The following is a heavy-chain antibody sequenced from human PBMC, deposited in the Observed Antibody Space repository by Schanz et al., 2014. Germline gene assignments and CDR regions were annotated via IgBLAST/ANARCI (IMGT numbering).Heavy chain of an antibody. Sequence: QVQLVDSGGGLVKPGGSLRLSCTASGFPFSDYFMAWIRQPPGRGLEWVSYIGNGGVTIYYADSVKGRFTISRDNSKNSLYLQMNSLRPEDTAIYYCAKKQYDDVDLSSFYFDCWGQGTLVTVSS. CDR2: IGNGGVTI. CDR1: GFPFSDYF. D-gene: IGHD3-10*02. CDR3: AKKQYDDVDLSSFYFDC. J-gene: IGHJ4*02. V-gene: IGHV3-11*01.